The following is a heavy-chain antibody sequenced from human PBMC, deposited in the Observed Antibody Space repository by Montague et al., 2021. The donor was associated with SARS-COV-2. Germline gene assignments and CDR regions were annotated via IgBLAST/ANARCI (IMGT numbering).Heavy chain of an antibody. CDR3: ARLGFVELWLNLGWFDP. D-gene: IGHD3-16*02. V-gene: IGHV4-39*01. J-gene: IGHJ5*02. CDR2: VYYSGST. Sequence: SETLSLTCSVSGDSIRSSSYYWVWIRQPPGKGLEWIVSVYYSGSTNYNPSLKSRVTMPVATSKNQFSLELRSVTAADTAVYYCARLGFVELWLNLGWFDPWGQGTLVTVSS. CDR1: GDSIRSSSYY.